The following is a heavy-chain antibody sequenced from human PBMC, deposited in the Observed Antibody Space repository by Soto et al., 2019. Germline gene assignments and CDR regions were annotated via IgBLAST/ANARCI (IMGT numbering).Heavy chain of an antibody. CDR2: IYYSGST. J-gene: IGHJ6*02. CDR1: GGSISSGGYY. CDR3: ATSFTMFGVAHMDG. Sequence: SETLSLTCTVSGGSISSGGYYWSWIRQHPGKGLEWIGYIYYSGSTYYNPSLKSRVTISVDTSKNQFSLKLSSVTAADTAVYYCATSFTMFGVAHMDGCGQGTTVTVSS. D-gene: IGHD3-3*01. V-gene: IGHV4-31*03.